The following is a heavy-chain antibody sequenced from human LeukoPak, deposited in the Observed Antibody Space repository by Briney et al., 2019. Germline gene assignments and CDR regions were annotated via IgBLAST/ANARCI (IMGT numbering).Heavy chain of an antibody. CDR3: AKIPYGDYVLDYYYYMDV. V-gene: IGHV3-9*01. D-gene: IGHD4-17*01. CDR2: ISWNSGSI. J-gene: IGHJ6*03. CDR1: GFTFVDYA. Sequence: GGSLRLSCAASGFTFVDYAMHWVRQGPGKGLEWVSGISWNSGSIGYADSVKGRFTISRDNAKNSLYLQMNSLRAEDTALYYCAKIPYGDYVLDYYYYMDVWGKGTTVTISS.